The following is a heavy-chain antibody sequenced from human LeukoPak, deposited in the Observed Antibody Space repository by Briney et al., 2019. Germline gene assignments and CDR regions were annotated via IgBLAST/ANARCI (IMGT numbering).Heavy chain of an antibody. CDR3: AKGLFEGSGWSSSHAIDY. V-gene: IGHV3-23*01. Sequence: GGSLRLSCAASGFTLSSYAMSWVRQAPGKGLEWVSAISGSGGSTYYADSVKGRFTISRDNSKNTLYLQMNSLRAEDTAVYYCAKGLFEGSGWSSSHAIDYWGQGTLVTVSS. CDR1: GFTLSSYA. D-gene: IGHD6-19*01. J-gene: IGHJ4*02. CDR2: ISGSGGST.